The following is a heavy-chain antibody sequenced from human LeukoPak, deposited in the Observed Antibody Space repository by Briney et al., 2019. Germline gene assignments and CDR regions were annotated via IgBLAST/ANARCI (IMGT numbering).Heavy chain of an antibody. J-gene: IGHJ4*02. CDR3: ASGGEPRWD. Sequence: GGSLRLSCAASGFTFDSYWMSWVRQAPGKGREGGSYISSSGSTISYADSVKGRFTISRDNAKNSLYLQMTSLRAEDTAVYYCASGGEPRWDWGQGTLVTVSS. CDR2: ISSSGSTI. D-gene: IGHD1-26*01. V-gene: IGHV3-48*04. CDR1: GFTFDSYW.